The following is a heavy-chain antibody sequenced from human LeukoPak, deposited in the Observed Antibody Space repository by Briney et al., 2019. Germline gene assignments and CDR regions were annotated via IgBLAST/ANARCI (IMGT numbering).Heavy chain of an antibody. CDR3: AKDSYDFWGYMDV. V-gene: IGHV3-72*01. CDR2: TRNQANSYTT. D-gene: IGHD3-3*01. CDR1: GFSFSDYY. Sequence: GGSLRLSCAVSGFSFSDYYMDWVRQAPGKGLEWVGRTRNQANSYTTEYAASVRGRSTISRDDSKNSLYLQMNSLRAEDTAVYYCAKDSYDFWGYMDVWGKGTTVTVSS. J-gene: IGHJ6*03.